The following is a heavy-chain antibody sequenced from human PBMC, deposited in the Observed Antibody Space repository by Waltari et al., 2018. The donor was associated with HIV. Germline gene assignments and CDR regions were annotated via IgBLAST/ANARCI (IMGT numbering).Heavy chain of an antibody. CDR3: VRSRNGNTDY. CDR2: IYYSGNT. J-gene: IGHJ4*02. CDR1: VDSISRSDYY. Sequence: QLQLQESGPGLVQSSETLSLTCTVSVDSISRSDYYWGRIRQPPGTGLEWIGSIYYSGNTYYNPSLKSRVTISVDTSKNQFSLKLNSVTAADTAVYYCVRSRNGNTDYWGQGTLVTVSS. D-gene: IGHD1-7*01. V-gene: IGHV4-39*07.